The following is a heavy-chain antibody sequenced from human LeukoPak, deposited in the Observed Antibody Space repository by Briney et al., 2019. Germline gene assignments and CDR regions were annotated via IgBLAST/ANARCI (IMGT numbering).Heavy chain of an antibody. D-gene: IGHD3-22*01. Sequence: GVSLRLSCAASGFTFSSYWMSWVRQTPRKGLEWVANIKQDGSEKYYVDSVKGRFTISRDNAKNSLYLQMNSLRAEDTAVYSCARQPYYYDSSAKNWFDPWGQGTLVTVSS. CDR3: ARQPYYYDSSAKNWFDP. V-gene: IGHV3-7*01. CDR1: GFTFSSYW. J-gene: IGHJ5*02. CDR2: IKQDGSEK.